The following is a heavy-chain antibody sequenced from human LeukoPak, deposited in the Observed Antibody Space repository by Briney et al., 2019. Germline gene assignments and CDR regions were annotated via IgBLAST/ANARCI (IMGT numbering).Heavy chain of an antibody. J-gene: IGHJ6*03. CDR2: ISYDGSNK. D-gene: IGHD6-13*01. V-gene: IGHV3-30*03. CDR3: ASRTHSSSWYQPSYYYYMDV. CDR1: GFTFSSYG. Sequence: GGSLRLSCAASGFTFSSYGMHWVRQAPGKGLEWVAVISYDGSNKYYADSVKGRFTISRDNSKNTLYLQMNSLRAEDTAVYYCASRTHSSSWYQPSYYYYMDVWGKGTTVTVSS.